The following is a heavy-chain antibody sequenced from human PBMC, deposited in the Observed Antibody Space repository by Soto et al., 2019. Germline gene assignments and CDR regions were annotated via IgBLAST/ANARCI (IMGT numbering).Heavy chain of an antibody. D-gene: IGHD3-10*01. CDR3: ARHNYGSGSTYFDY. CDR2: VNHGGST. CDR1: GGSFSGYY. Sequence: PSETLSLTCAVHGGSFSGYYWDWIRQPPGKGLEWIGEVNHGGSTNYNPSLKSRVTISVDTSKNQFSLKLNSMTAADTAVYYCARHNYGSGSTYFDYWGQGTLVTVSS. J-gene: IGHJ4*02. V-gene: IGHV4-34*01.